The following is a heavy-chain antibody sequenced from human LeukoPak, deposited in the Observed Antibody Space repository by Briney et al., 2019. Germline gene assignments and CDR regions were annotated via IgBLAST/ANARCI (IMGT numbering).Heavy chain of an antibody. D-gene: IGHD2-2*01. CDR2: ISWNGDSI. CDR1: GFTFDDYA. CDR3: ARQDCSSTSCHADFDY. V-gene: IGHV3-9*01. Sequence: GGSLRLSCAASGFTFDDYAMHWVRQAPGKGLEWVSGISWNGDSIGYADSVKGRFTISRDNAKNSLYLQMNSLRAEDTAVYYCARQDCSSTSCHADFDYWGQGTLVTVSS. J-gene: IGHJ4*02.